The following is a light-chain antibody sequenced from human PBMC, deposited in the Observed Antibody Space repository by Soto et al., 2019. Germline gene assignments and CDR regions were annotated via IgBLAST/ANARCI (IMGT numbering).Light chain of an antibody. CDR1: QSFSSY. CDR3: QQRSNGPLT. Sequence: EIVLTQSPATLSLSPGERVTLSCRASQSFSSYFAWYQQKPGQAPRLLIYDASNRATGIPARFSGSGSGTDFTLTISSLEPEDFAVYYCQQRSNGPLTFGQGTRLEIK. V-gene: IGKV3-11*01. CDR2: DAS. J-gene: IGKJ5*01.